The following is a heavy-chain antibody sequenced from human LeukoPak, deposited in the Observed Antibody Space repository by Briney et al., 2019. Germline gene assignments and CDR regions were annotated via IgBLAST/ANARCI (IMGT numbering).Heavy chain of an antibody. D-gene: IGHD5-24*01. J-gene: IGHJ4*02. V-gene: IGHV1-69*05. CDR3: ARDRVEMATNNYVY. Sequence: SVKVSCKASGGTFSSYAISWVRQAPGQGLEWMGGIIPIFGTANYAQKFQGRVTMTTDTSTSTAYMELRSLRSDDTAVYYCARDRVEMATNNYVYWGQGTLVTVSS. CDR2: IIPIFGTA. CDR1: GGTFSSYA.